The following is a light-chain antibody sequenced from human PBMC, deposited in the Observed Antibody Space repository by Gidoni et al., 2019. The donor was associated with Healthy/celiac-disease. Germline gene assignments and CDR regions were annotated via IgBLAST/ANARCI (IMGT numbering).Light chain of an antibody. CDR1: QGISSY. J-gene: IGKJ4*01. V-gene: IGKV1-8*01. CDR2: AAS. CDR3: QQYYSYPIT. Sequence: AIRMTQSPSSFSASTRDRVTITCRASQGISSYLAWYQQKPGKAPKLLIYAASTLQSGVPSRFSGSGSGTDFTLTISCLQSEDFATYYCQQYYSYPITFGGGTKVEIK.